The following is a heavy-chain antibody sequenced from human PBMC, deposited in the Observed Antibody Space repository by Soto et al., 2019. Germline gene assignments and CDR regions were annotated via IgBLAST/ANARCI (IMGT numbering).Heavy chain of an antibody. CDR3: ARAWTAEAGRANWFDR. Sequence: QVQLQESGPGLVEPSQTLSLTCTVSGGSISGEGYYWSWIRQYSGRGLEWIGYIHYSGSTYYNPSLKSRVTISVDTSKTQFFLKLNSMTAADTAVYYCARAWTAEAGRANWFDRWGQGTLVIVSS. CDR2: IHYSGST. V-gene: IGHV4-31*03. J-gene: IGHJ5*02. D-gene: IGHD6-13*01. CDR1: GGSISGEGYY.